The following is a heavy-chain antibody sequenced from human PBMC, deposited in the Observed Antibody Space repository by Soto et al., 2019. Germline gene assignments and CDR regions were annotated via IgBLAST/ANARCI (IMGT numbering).Heavy chain of an antibody. CDR1: GGTFSSYA. CDR2: IIPIFGTA. J-gene: IGHJ6*02. D-gene: IGHD1-1*01. V-gene: IGHV1-69*13. Sequence: SVKVSCKASGGTFSSYAISWVRQAPGQGLEWMGGIIPIFGTANYAQKFQGRVTITADESTSTAYMELSRLRSEDTAVYYCACHELERPDYYYGMDVWGQGITVTVSS. CDR3: ACHELERPDYYYGMDV.